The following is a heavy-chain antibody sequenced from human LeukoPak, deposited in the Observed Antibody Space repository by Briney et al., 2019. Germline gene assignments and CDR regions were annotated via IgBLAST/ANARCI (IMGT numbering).Heavy chain of an antibody. D-gene: IGHD5-18*01. J-gene: IGHJ4*02. V-gene: IGHV3-7*01. Sequence: TGGSLRLSCAASGFTFRSYWMNWVRQAPGKGLEWVANIKQHGSEKYYVDSVKGRFTISRDNSKNSLYLQLNSLRAEDTAVYYCARGRAMDDYWGQGTLVTVSS. CDR3: ARGRAMDDY. CDR2: IKQHGSEK. CDR1: GFTFRSYW.